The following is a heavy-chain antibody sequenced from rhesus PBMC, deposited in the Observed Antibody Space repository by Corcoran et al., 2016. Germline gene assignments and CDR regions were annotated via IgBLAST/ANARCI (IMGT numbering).Heavy chain of an antibody. Sequence: QVQLQESGPGLVTPSETLSLTCVVSGDSISSGYYYWRWMRQSPEKGLECIGYISYSGSTRYNPPLKSRVTISRDTAKNQFSLKMNSMTAADTAVYYCARPGVGSSGYGLNSWGRGVVVTVSS. V-gene: IGHV4-122*02. CDR1: GDSISSGYYY. J-gene: IGHJ6*01. CDR3: ARPGVGSSGYGLNS. D-gene: IGHD4-29*01. CDR2: ISYSGST.